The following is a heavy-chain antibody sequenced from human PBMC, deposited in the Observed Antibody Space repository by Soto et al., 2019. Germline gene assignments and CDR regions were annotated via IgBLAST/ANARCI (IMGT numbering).Heavy chain of an antibody. CDR2: IYYSGST. Sequence: SETLSLTCTVSGGSISIYYWSWIRHPPGKGLEWIGYIYYSGSTNYNPSLKSRVTVSVDTSKNQFSLKLSSVTAADTAVYYCARDRRAGRNYYYYGMDVWGQGTTVTVSS. V-gene: IGHV4-59*01. CDR3: ARDRRAGRNYYYYGMDV. CDR1: GGSISIYY. J-gene: IGHJ6*02.